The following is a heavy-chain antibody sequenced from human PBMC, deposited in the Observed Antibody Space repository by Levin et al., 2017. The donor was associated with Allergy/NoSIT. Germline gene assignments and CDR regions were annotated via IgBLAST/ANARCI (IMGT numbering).Heavy chain of an antibody. Sequence: SETLSLTCTVSGGSISSGGYYWSWIRQHPGTGLEWIGYIYYSGSTYYNPSLKSRVTISVDTSKNQFSLKLSSVTAADTAVYYCARDLLHDAFDIWGQGTMVTVSS. J-gene: IGHJ3*02. V-gene: IGHV4-31*03. CDR1: GGSISSGGYY. CDR3: ARDLLHDAFDI. CDR2: IYYSGST.